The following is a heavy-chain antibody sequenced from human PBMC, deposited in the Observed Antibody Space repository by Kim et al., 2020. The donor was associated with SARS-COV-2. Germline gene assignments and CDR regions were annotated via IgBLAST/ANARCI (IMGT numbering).Heavy chain of an antibody. CDR2: IYYSGST. D-gene: IGHD3-22*01. CDR3: ARAAYYDRSGLDN. Sequence: SETLSLTCTVSGGSIGSYYWSWIRQPPGKGLEWIGYIYYSGSTNYNPSLKSRVTISVDTSKDQFSLKLSSVTAADTAVYYCARAAYYDRSGLDNWGQGTLVTVSS. J-gene: IGHJ4*02. CDR1: GGSIGSYY. V-gene: IGHV4-59*01.